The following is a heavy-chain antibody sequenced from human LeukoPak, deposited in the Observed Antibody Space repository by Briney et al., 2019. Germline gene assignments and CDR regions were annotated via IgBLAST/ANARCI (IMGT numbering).Heavy chain of an antibody. J-gene: IGHJ3*02. CDR2: ISYDGSNK. Sequence: AGGSLRLSCAASGFTFSSYGMHWARQAPGKGLEWVAVISYDGSNKYYADSVKGRFTISRDNSKNTLYLQMNSLRAEDTAVYYCANGGILTGYYSGAFAIWGQGTMVTVSS. CDR3: ANGGILTGYYSGAFAI. CDR1: GFTFSSYG. D-gene: IGHD3-9*01. V-gene: IGHV3-30*18.